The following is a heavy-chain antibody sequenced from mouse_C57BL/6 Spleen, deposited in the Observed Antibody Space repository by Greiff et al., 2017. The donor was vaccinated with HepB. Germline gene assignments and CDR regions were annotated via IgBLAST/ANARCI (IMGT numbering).Heavy chain of an antibody. Sequence: VHVKQSGPELVKPGASVKIPCKASGYTFTDYNMDWVKQSHGKSLEWIGDINPNNGGTIYNQKFKGKATLTVDKSSSTAYMELRSLTSEDTAVYYCARRADLLDYWGQGTSVTVSS. CDR3: ARRADLLDY. CDR2: INPNNGGT. V-gene: IGHV1-18*01. D-gene: IGHD3-3*01. CDR1: GYTFTDYN. J-gene: IGHJ4*01.